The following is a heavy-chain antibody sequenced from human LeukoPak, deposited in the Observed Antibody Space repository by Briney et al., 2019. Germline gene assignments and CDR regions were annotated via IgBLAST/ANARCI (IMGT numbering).Heavy chain of an antibody. CDR3: ARQATRTAAAGTSIDY. D-gene: IGHD6-13*01. J-gene: IGHJ4*02. Sequence: PGGSLRLSCAASGFTFSSYAMHWIRQAPGKGLEYVSAISSNGGSTYYANSVKGRFTISRDNSKNMLYLQMGSLRAEDMAVYYCARQATRTAAAGTSIDYWGQGTLVTVSS. V-gene: IGHV3-64*01. CDR1: GFTFSSYA. CDR2: ISSNGGST.